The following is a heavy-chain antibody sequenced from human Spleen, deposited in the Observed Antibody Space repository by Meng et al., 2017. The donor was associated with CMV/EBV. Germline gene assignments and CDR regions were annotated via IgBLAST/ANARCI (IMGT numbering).Heavy chain of an antibody. Sequence: QVPLVQSGAVVKKPGASVKVSCKASGYTFTSYGISWLRQAPGQGLEWMGWISAYNGNTIYAQKPQGRVTMTTDASTNTAYLELRSLRSDDTAVYYCARDQQLIPAEYFQHWGPGTLVTVSS. CDR3: ARDQQLIPAEYFQH. CDR1: GYTFTSYG. D-gene: IGHD6-13*01. J-gene: IGHJ1*01. V-gene: IGHV1-18*01. CDR2: ISAYNGNT.